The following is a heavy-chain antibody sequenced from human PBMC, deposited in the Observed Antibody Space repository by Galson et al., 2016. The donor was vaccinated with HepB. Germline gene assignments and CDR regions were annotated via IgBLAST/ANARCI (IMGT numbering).Heavy chain of an antibody. CDR1: GFIFGSYG. CDR3: ATPQWLVGPHPTAN. Sequence: SLRLSCAASGFIFGSYGMNWVRQAPGKGLEWVSAISRGGETTYYADSVKGRFTISRDNFKNTLSLQLNSLRVEDTAVYYCATPQWLVGPHPTANWGQGTRVTVSS. V-gene: IGHV3-23*01. CDR2: ISRGGETT. J-gene: IGHJ4*02. D-gene: IGHD6-19*01.